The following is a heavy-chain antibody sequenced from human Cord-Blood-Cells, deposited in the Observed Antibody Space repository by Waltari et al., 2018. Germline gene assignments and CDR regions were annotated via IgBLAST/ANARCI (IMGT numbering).Heavy chain of an antibody. J-gene: IGHJ4*02. D-gene: IGHD6-6*01. CDR2: ISYDGSNK. CDR3: AKESGPYSSSFDY. V-gene: IGHV3-30*18. CDR1: GFTISSYG. Sequence: QVQLVATGGGGDQPGRSLRIYCAASGFTISSYGMHRVCPATGKGLEWVAVISYDGSNKYYADSVKGRFTISRDNSKNTLYLKMNSLRAEDTAVYYWAKESGPYSSSFDYWGQGTLVTVSS.